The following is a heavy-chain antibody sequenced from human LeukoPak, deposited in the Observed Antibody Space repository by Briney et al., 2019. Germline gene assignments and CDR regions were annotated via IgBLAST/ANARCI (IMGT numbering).Heavy chain of an antibody. CDR2: ISSSSSYI. J-gene: IGHJ6*02. Sequence: PGGSLRLSCAASGFTFSSYSMNWVRQAAGKGLEWVSFISSSSSYISYADSVKGRFTISRDDAKNSLYLQMNSLRVEDTAVYYCVRGMDVWGQGTTVTVSS. CDR1: GFTFSSYS. V-gene: IGHV3-21*01. CDR3: VRGMDV.